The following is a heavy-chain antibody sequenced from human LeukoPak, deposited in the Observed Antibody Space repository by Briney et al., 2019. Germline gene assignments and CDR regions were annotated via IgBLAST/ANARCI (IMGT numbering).Heavy chain of an antibody. CDR3: ARRSAAKDAFDI. CDR1: GFTFSNYW. J-gene: IGHJ3*02. D-gene: IGHD6-25*01. V-gene: IGHV3-74*01. CDR2: INSDGSST. Sequence: GGSLRLSCAASGFTFSNYWMNWVRQVPGKGLVWVSRINSDGSSTRYADSVKGRFTISGDNAKNTLYLQMNSLRAEDTAVYYCARRSAAKDAFDIWGQGTMVTVSS.